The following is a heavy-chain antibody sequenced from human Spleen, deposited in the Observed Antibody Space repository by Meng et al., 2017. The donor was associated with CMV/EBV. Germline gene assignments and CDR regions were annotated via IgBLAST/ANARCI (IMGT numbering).Heavy chain of an antibody. CDR2: IKQDGGER. Sequence: GGSLRLSCAASGFTFDDYAMHWVRQAAGKGLEWVANIKQDGGERYYVDSVKGRFSIYRDNAKNAMYLQMNSLRAEDTAVYYCARENSDNYVAFDIWGQGKMVTV. V-gene: IGHV3-7*01. J-gene: IGHJ3*02. CDR3: ARENSDNYVAFDI. D-gene: IGHD5-24*01. CDR1: GFTFDDYA.